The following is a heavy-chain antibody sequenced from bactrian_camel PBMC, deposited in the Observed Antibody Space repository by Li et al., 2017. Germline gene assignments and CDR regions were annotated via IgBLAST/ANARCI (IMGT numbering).Heavy chain of an antibody. Sequence: VQLVESGGGSVQAGGSLRLSCVSSGDTFCSIDMSWYRQAPGKELEWVSSVFNDGVFKTYADSVKGRFTISRDKDENTMYLQMTNLKTEDTAVYYCAAEGGRCPAPPFNYWGQGTQVTVS. J-gene: IGHJ4*01. D-gene: IGHD5*01. V-gene: IGHV3S40*01. CDR2: VFNDGVFK. CDR3: AAEGGRCPAPPFNY. CDR1: GDTFCSID.